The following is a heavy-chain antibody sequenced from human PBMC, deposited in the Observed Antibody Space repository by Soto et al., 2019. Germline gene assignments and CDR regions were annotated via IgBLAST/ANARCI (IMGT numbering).Heavy chain of an antibody. D-gene: IGHD6-19*01. CDR3: ARDLNSGGLYAFDI. CDR2: ILSDGSKQ. CDR1: RFTFSYYA. J-gene: IGHJ3*02. V-gene: IGHV3-30*04. Sequence: PGGSLRLSCAASRFTFSYYAMHWIRQAPGKGLEWLAVILSDGSKQYHAESVKGRFTISRDNSKSTLYLQMNSLRVEDSAVYYCARDLNSGGLYAFDIWGQGTMVTVSS.